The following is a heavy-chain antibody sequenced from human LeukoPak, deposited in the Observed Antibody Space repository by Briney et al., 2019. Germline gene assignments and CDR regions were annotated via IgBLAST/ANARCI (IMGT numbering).Heavy chain of an antibody. V-gene: IGHV1-2*02. J-gene: IGHJ3*02. CDR3: ARPRDGYNYEAFYI. Sequence: ASVKVSLKASGYTFTDYYMHWVRQAPGQGLEWMGWINSNSGGTYYAQKFQGRVTTTRDTSISAACMELSRLTSDDTGVYYCARPRDGYNYEAFYIWGQGTMVTVSS. D-gene: IGHD5-24*01. CDR1: GYTFTDYY. CDR2: INSNSGGT.